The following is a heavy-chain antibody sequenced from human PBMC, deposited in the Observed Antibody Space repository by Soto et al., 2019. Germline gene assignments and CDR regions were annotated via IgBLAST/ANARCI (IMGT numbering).Heavy chain of an antibody. V-gene: IGHV4-30-4*01. CDR2: IYYSGST. J-gene: IGHJ4*02. D-gene: IGHD3-9*01. CDR1: GGSISSGDYY. Sequence: SETLSLTCTVSGGSISSGDYYWSWIRQPPGKGLEWIGYIYYSGSTYYNPSLKSRVTISVDTSKNQFSLKLSSVTAADTAVYYCARSSSGLVFDYWGQGTLVTVS. CDR3: ARSSSGLVFDY.